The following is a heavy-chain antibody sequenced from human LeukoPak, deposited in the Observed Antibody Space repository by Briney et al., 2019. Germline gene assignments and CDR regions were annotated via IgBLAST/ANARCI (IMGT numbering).Heavy chain of an antibody. Sequence: SETLSLTCAVSGGSISSGGYSWSWIRQPPGKGLEWIGYIYHSGSTYYNPSLKSRVTISVDRSKNQFSLKLSSVTAADTAVYYCARGLLWFGEFTYYFDYWGQGTLVTVS. CDR1: GGSISSGGYS. J-gene: IGHJ4*02. CDR3: ARGLLWFGEFTYYFDY. V-gene: IGHV4-30-2*01. D-gene: IGHD3-10*01. CDR2: IYHSGST.